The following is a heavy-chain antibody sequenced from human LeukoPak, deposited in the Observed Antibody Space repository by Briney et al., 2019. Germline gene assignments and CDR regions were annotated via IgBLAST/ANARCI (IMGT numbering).Heavy chain of an antibody. J-gene: IGHJ4*02. CDR3: ARDFGYSGSSFYFDY. D-gene: IGHD1-26*01. V-gene: IGHV1-2*04. CDR1: GYTFTGYY. CDR2: INPNSGGT. Sequence: ASVKVSCKASGYTFTGYYMHWVRQAPGQGLEWMGWINPNSGGTNYAQKFQGWVTMTRDTSIGTAYMELRSLRSDDTAVYYCARDFGYSGSSFYFDYWGQGTLVTVSS.